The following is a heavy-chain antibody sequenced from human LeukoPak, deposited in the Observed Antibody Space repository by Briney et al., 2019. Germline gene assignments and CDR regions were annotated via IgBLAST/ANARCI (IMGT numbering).Heavy chain of an antibody. CDR2: IIPILGRA. D-gene: IGHD3-22*01. Sequence: SVKVSCKAAGGTFSSYAISWVRQAPGQGLEWMGRIIPILGRANYAQKFQGRVTITADKFTSTAYMELSSLRSEDTAVYYCAREQDYYDSSGPLAFDIWGQGTMVTVSS. J-gene: IGHJ3*02. CDR1: GGTFSSYA. V-gene: IGHV1-69*04. CDR3: AREQDYYDSSGPLAFDI.